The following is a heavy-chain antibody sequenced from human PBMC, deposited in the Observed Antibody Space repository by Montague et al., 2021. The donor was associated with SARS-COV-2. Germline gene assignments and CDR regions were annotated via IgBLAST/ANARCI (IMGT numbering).Heavy chain of an antibody. D-gene: IGHD3-22*01. J-gene: IGHJ4*02. CDR2: ISHRGTS. CDR1: GGSFSDNY. V-gene: IGHV4-34*01. CDR3: ARGRQHFNMIVVVMTGGEYYFDY. Sequence: SETLSLTCAVYGGSFSDNYWSWIRKPPGKGLEWIGEISHRGTSNXNPSLKSRVSISVDTSKNQFSLYLGSVTAADTAVYYCARGRQHFNMIVVVMTGGEYYFDYWGQGTLVTVSS.